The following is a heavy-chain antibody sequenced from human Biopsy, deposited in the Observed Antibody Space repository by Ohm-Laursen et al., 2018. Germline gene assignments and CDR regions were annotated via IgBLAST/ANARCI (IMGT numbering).Heavy chain of an antibody. J-gene: IGHJ4*02. V-gene: IGHV3-33*06. CDR3: AKPADSYGSEFYFDY. D-gene: IGHD4-17*01. CDR1: GFTFSNYA. Sequence: SLRLSCAASGFTFSNYAMSWVRQAPGKGLEWVAAIWYDGSNKNYADPVKGRFTISRGNSKNTLYLRMNSLRAEDTAVYYCAKPADSYGSEFYFDYWGQGTLVTVSS. CDR2: IWYDGSNK.